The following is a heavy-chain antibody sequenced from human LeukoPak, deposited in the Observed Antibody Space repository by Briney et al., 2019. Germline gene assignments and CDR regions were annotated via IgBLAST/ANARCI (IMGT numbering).Heavy chain of an antibody. Sequence: PGGSLRLSCAVSEXAFSHAWMNWVRQAPGKGLEWVGRIKSKTDGGTTDYAAPVKGRFTISRDDSKTTVYLQMNSLKTEDTAVYYCSTYLTIRGQGSLVTVSS. V-gene: IGHV3-15*01. J-gene: IGHJ4*02. CDR1: EXAFSHAW. CDR3: STYLTI. CDR2: IKSKTDGGTT.